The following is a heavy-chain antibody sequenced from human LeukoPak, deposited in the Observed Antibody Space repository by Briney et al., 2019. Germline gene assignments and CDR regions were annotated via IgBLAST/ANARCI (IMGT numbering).Heavy chain of an antibody. CDR1: GFTFSSYG. D-gene: IGHD3-22*01. Sequence: GGSLRLSCAASGFTFSSYGMSWDRQAPGKGLEWVSAISGSGGSTYYADSVKGRFTISRDNSKNTLYLQMNSLRAEDTAVYYCAKEIGYYYDSSGYSSDWGQGTLVTVSS. CDR3: AKEIGYYYDSSGYSSD. CDR2: ISGSGGST. V-gene: IGHV3-23*01. J-gene: IGHJ4*02.